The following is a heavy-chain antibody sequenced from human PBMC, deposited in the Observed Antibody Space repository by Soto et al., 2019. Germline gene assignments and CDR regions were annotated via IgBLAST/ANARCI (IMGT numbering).Heavy chain of an antibody. D-gene: IGHD3-9*01. CDR2: IIPIFGTA. CDR3: ARDRNYDILTGYPNYYYCMDV. CDR1: GGTFSSYA. V-gene: IGHV1-69*06. Sequence: QVQLVQSGAEVKKPGSSVKVSCKASGGTFSSYAISWVRQAPGQGLEWMGGIIPIFGTANYAQKFQGRVTITADKSTSTAYMELSSLRSEDTAVCYCARDRNYDILTGYPNYYYCMDVWGQGTTVTVSS. J-gene: IGHJ6*02.